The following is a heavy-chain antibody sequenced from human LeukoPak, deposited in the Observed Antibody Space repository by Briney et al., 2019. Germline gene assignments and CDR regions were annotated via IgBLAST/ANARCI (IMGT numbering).Heavy chain of an antibody. D-gene: IGHD3-3*01. V-gene: IGHV3-15*01. CDR2: IKSKNAGGTT. Sequence: GGSLRLSCAASGFGFSTAWLSWVRQAPGKGLEWVGRIKSKNAGGTTDYAAPVKVRFTISRDDSKNTLYLQMNSLRAEDTAVYYCARQVSRGVVIIDYWGQGTLVTVSS. J-gene: IGHJ4*02. CDR3: ARQVSRGVVIIDY. CDR1: GFGFSTAW.